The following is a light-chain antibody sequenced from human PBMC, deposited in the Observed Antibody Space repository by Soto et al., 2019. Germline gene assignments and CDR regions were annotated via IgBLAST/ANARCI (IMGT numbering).Light chain of an antibody. CDR1: SSDVGGYNY. CDR3: CSYAGSYTYVV. Sequence: QSALTQPRSVSGSPGQSVTISCTGTSSDVGGYNYVSWYQQHPGKAPKLMIYDVSKRPSGVPDRFSGSKSGNTASLTISGLQVEDEAAYYCCSYAGSYTYVVFGGGTKLTVL. CDR2: DVS. J-gene: IGLJ2*01. V-gene: IGLV2-11*01.